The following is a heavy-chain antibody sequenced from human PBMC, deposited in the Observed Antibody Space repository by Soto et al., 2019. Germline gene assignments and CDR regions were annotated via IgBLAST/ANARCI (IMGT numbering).Heavy chain of an antibody. CDR1: GFTFSSYG. CDR2: ISYDGSNK. J-gene: IGHJ4*02. CDR3: AKGRSSPDGAHHSDFDY. V-gene: IGHV3-30*18. D-gene: IGHD2-2*01. Sequence: GESLKISCAASGFTFSSYGMHWVRQAPGKGLEWVAVISYDGSNKYYADSVKGRFTISRDNSKNTLYLQMNSLRAEDTAVYYCAKGRSSPDGAHHSDFDYWGQGTLVTVSS.